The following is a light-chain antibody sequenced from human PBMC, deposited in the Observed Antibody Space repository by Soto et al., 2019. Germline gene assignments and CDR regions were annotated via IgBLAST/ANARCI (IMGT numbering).Light chain of an antibody. CDR3: AAWDDSLRGWV. CDR1: SSNIGSNY. V-gene: IGLV1-47*01. CDR2: KNH. J-gene: IGLJ3*02. Sequence: QSVLTQPPSASGTPGQRVTISCSGSSSNIGSNYVYWYQQLPGTAPKLLIYKNHKRPSGVPDRFSGSKSGTSASLAISGLRSEDEADYYCAAWDDSLRGWVFGGGTKLTVL.